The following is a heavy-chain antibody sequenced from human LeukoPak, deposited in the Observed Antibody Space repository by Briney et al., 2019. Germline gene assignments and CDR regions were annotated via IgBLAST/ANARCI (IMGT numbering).Heavy chain of an antibody. D-gene: IGHD2-2*01. CDR3: ARERDCSSTSCYPPDAFDI. Sequence: SVKVSCKASGGTFSSYAISWVRQAPGQGLEWMGRIIPILGIANYAQKFQGRVTITADKSTSTAYMELSSLRSEDTAVYYCARERDCSSTSCYPPDAFDIWGQGTMVTVSS. CDR1: GGTFSSYA. J-gene: IGHJ3*02. V-gene: IGHV1-69*04. CDR2: IIPILGIA.